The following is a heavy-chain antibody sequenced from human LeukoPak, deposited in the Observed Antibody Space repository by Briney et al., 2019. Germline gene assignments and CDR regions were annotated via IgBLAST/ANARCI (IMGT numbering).Heavy chain of an antibody. CDR2: FDPEDGET. CDR1: GYTLTELS. Sequence: GASVKVSCKVSGYTLTELSMHWVRQAPGKGLEWMGGFDPEDGETIYAQKFQGRVTMTEDTSTDTAYMELSSLRSEDTAVYYCTTGPAVYGGYRWAVTYWGQGTLVTVSS. V-gene: IGHV1-24*01. J-gene: IGHJ4*02. CDR3: TTGPAVYGGYRWAVTY. D-gene: IGHD3-22*01.